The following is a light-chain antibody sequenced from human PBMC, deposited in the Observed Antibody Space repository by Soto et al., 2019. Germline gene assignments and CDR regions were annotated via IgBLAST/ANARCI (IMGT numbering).Light chain of an antibody. V-gene: IGKV1-5*03. Sequence: DIQMTQSPSSLSASVGDRGTITCRASQSISNYLNWYQQKPGKAPKXLIYKASTLKSGVPSRFSGSGSGTECTLTISSLQPDDFATYYCQHYNSYSEAFGQGTKVDIK. CDR1: QSISNY. CDR3: QHYNSYSEA. J-gene: IGKJ1*01. CDR2: KAS.